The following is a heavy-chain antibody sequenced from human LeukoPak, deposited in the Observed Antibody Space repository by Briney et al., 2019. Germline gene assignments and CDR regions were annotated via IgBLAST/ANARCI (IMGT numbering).Heavy chain of an antibody. CDR1: GGTFCSYT. CDR3: ARSGYQWRFFDY. J-gene: IGHJ4*02. CDR2: IIPILGIA. Sequence: SVKVSCKASGGTFCSYTISWVRQAPGQGLEWMGRIIPILGIANYAQKFQGRVTITADKSTSTAYMELSSLRSEDTAVYYCARSGYQWRFFDYWGQGTLVTVSS. V-gene: IGHV1-69*02. D-gene: IGHD3-3*01.